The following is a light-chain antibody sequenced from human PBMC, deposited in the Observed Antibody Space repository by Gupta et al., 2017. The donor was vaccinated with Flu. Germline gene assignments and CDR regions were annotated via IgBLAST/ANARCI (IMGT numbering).Light chain of an antibody. J-gene: IGKJ4*01. CDR1: ESIGSSY. Sequence: IVLTQSPGFLSLSPGERATLSCRASESIGSSYLAWYQQRPGQAPRLLIFGGSNRAADIPDRFSGSGSGTDFTLTISRLEPEDFAVYYCQQYDRSPRLTFGGGTSLEI. CDR3: QQYDRSPRLT. CDR2: GGS. V-gene: IGKV3-20*01.